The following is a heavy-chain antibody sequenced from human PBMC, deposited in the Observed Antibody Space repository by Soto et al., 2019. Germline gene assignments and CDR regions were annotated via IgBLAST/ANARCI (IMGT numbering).Heavy chain of an antibody. Sequence: QINLIESGPTLVKPTQTLTLTCTFSGFSLSTSGAAVGWVRQPPGRALEWLALIYWDGDKRYNASLGNRLTITKDTSMNQVVLTLTNVDAADTATYYCAHRATMTIFGLIIDNGIWFAPWGQGTRVIVSS. J-gene: IGHJ5*02. CDR2: IYWDGDK. CDR3: AHRATMTIFGLIIDNGIWFAP. D-gene: IGHD3-3*01. V-gene: IGHV2-5*02. CDR1: GFSLSTSGAA.